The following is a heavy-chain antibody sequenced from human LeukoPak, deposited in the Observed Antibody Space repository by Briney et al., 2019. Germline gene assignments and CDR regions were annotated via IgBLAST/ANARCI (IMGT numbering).Heavy chain of an antibody. Sequence: GGSLRLSCVASGFTFSTYGMIWVSQAPGKGPEWVSLVSNSGDTTNYADSVKGRFTISRDNSKNTLYPQMDSLRAEDTAAYYCANIGSSTFGSTGFWGQGTLVTVSS. CDR1: GFTFSTYG. D-gene: IGHD3-16*01. CDR2: VSNSGDTT. CDR3: ANIGSSTFGSTGF. J-gene: IGHJ4*02. V-gene: IGHV3-23*01.